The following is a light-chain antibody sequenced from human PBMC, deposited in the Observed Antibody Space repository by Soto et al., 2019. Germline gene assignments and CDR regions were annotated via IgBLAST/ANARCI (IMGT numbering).Light chain of an antibody. CDR2: WAA. J-gene: IGKJ1*01. CDR1: QSILHSSNNKNY. CDR3: QQYYTTPRT. V-gene: IGKV4-1*01. Sequence: DIVMTQSPDSLAVSLGERATINCKSSQSILHSSNNKNYLSWYQQKPGQPPKLLLYWAATRESGVPARFSGSGSGTEFTLTSSSLQAEDVAVYYCQQYYTTPRTFGQGPKVEFK.